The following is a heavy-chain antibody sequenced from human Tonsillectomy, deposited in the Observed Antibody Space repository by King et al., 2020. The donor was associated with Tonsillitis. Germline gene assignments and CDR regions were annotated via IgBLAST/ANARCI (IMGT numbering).Heavy chain of an antibody. Sequence: VQLVESGAEVKKPGASVRVSCKASGYTFTGYYMHWVRQAPGQGLEWMGWINPSMVDTNCAQKFQGRGTTTRDTSSSTAYMELSRLRSDDTAMYYCARVISAMVTGIDFWGQGTLVTVSS. CDR2: INPSMVDT. CDR1: GYTFTGYY. CDR3: ARVISAMVTGIDF. D-gene: IGHD5-18*01. J-gene: IGHJ4*02. V-gene: IGHV1-2*02.